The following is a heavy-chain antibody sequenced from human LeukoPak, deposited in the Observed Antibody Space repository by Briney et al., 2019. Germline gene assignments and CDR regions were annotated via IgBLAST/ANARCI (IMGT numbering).Heavy chain of an antibody. CDR1: GYTFTSYG. Sequence: ASVKVSCKASGYTFTSYGISWVRQAPGQGLEWMGWISAYNDNTNSAQKVQGRATLTTDTSTSTAYMELRSLRSDDTAAYYCARQVDTSMALPDYWGQGTLVTVSS. J-gene: IGHJ4*02. V-gene: IGHV1-18*01. CDR3: ARQVDTSMALPDY. D-gene: IGHD5-18*01. CDR2: ISAYNDNT.